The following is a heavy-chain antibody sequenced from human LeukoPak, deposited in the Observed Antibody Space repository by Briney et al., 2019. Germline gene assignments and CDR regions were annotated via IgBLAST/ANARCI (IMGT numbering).Heavy chain of an antibody. J-gene: IGHJ4*02. V-gene: IGHV1-46*01. Sequence: ASVKVSCKASGYTFSNYYIHWVRQAPGQGLEWMGVNNPSGGRTTYAQKFQGRVTMTRDTSTSTAYMDLSRLRSDDTAVYYCSRELGGSYFDYWGQGTLVTVSS. CDR2: NNPSGGRT. CDR1: GYTFSNYY. D-gene: IGHD1-26*01. CDR3: SRELGGSYFDY.